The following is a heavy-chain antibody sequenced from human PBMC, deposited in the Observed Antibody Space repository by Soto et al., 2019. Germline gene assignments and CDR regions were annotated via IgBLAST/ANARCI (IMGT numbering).Heavy chain of an antibody. CDR1: GFTFNSYW. CDR3: ATDPRTSPSS. CDR2: IKQDGSEK. D-gene: IGHD2-2*01. J-gene: IGHJ5*02. Sequence: EVQLVESGGGLVQPGGSLRLSCEASGFTFNSYWMSWVRQAPGKGLEWVANIKQDGSEKYYVDSVKGRFTISRDNAKNSLSLQMTSLTVAHTALYYCATDPRTSPSSWGQGSLVTVSS. V-gene: IGHV3-7*01.